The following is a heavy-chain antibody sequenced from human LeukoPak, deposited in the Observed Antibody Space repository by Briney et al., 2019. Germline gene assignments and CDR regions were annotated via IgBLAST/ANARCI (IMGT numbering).Heavy chain of an antibody. J-gene: IGHJ4*02. V-gene: IGHV1-8*01. CDR2: MNPNSGNT. D-gene: IGHD4-17*01. Sequence: ASVKVSCKASGYTFTSYDINWVRQATGQGLEWMGWMNPNSGNTGYAQKFQGRVTMTRNTSISTAYMGLSGLRSEDTAVYYCAVDYGDYDIGYWGQGTLVTVSS. CDR1: GYTFTSYD. CDR3: AVDYGDYDIGY.